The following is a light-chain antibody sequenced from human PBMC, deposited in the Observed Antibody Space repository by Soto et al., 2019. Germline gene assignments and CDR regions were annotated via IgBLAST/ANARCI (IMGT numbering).Light chain of an antibody. CDR1: QSVSSN. CDR3: QQYSNWPPVT. J-gene: IGKJ2*01. V-gene: IGKV3-15*01. CDR2: GAS. Sequence: EIVMTQSPATLSVSPGESATLSCRATQSVSSNLAWYQQKPGQAPRLLISGASTRATGIPVRFSGSGSGTEFTLSISSLQSEDFAVYYCQQYSNWPPVTFGQGTKLEIK.